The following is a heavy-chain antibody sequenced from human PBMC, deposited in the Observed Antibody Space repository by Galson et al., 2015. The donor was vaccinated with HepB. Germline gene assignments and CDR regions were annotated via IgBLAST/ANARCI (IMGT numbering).Heavy chain of an antibody. D-gene: IGHD6-13*01. CDR3: ARDKRYSSSWYGVDWFDP. CDR1: GYTFTSYA. Sequence: SVKVSCKASGYTFTSYAMHWVRQAPGQRLEWMGWINAGNGNTKYSQKFQGRVTMTTDTSTSTAYMELRSLRSDDTAVYYCARDKRYSSSWYGVDWFDPWGQGTLVTVSS. CDR2: INAGNGNT. J-gene: IGHJ5*02. V-gene: IGHV1-3*01.